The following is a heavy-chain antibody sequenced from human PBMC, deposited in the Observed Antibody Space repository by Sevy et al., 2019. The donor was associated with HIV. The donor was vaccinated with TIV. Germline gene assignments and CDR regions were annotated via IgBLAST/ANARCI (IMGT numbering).Heavy chain of an antibody. J-gene: IGHJ4*02. CDR1: GFTFGDYV. CDR3: TRDRKGAARPPDDY. V-gene: IGHV3-49*03. D-gene: IGHD6-6*01. CDR2: IRSKAYGGTT. Sequence: GGSLRLSCTASGFTFGDYVMSWFRQAPGKGLEWVGFIRSKAYGGTTEYAASVKGRFTISRDDSKSIAYLQMNSLKTEDTAVYYCTRDRKGAARPPDDYWGQGTLVTVSS.